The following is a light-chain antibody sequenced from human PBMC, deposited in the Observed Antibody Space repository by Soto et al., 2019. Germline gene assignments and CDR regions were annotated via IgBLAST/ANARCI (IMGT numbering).Light chain of an antibody. CDR2: AAS. Sequence: RVTITCLASQDIAGYLAWYQHKPGRAPELLIHAASSLQSGVPSRFSGSGSGTDFTLTINSLQPEDFAAYYCQQAYSFPITFGQGTRLEIK. V-gene: IGKV1D-12*01. CDR1: QDIAGY. CDR3: QQAYSFPIT. J-gene: IGKJ5*01.